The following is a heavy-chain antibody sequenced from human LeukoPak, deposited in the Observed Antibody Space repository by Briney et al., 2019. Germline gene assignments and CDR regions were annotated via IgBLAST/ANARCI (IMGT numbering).Heavy chain of an antibody. CDR3: AKDRQGVVPAATPFDY. D-gene: IGHD2-2*02. Sequence: PGGSLRLSCAASGFTFSSYAMSWVRQAPGKGLEWVSAISGSGGSTYYADSVKGRFTISRDNSKNTLYLQMNSLRAEDTAVYYCAKDRQGVVPAATPFDYWGQGTLVTVSS. V-gene: IGHV3-23*01. J-gene: IGHJ4*02. CDR2: ISGSGGST. CDR1: GFTFSSYA.